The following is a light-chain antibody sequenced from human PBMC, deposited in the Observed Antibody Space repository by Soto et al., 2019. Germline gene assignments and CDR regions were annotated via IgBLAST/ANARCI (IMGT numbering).Light chain of an antibody. CDR3: QSYDGGLGVSKI. J-gene: IGLJ2*01. V-gene: IGLV2-8*01. Sequence: QSALTQPPSASGSPGQSVTISCTGTSSDVGAYNYVSWYQQHPGRAPKLMIYEVRKRPSGVPDRFSGSKSDNTASLTVSGLQAEDEADYYCQSYDGGLGVSKIFGGGTKVTVL. CDR2: EVR. CDR1: SSDVGAYNY.